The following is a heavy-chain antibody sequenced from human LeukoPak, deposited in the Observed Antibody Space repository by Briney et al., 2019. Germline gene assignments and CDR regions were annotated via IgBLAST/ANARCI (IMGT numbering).Heavy chain of an antibody. Sequence: GGSLRLSCAASGFTFSSYSMNWVRQAPGKGLEWVSYISSSSSTIYYADSVKGRFTISRDNAKNSLYLQMNSLRAEDTAVYYCARGRSSWPNDYWGQGTLVTVSS. V-gene: IGHV3-48*01. D-gene: IGHD6-13*01. CDR1: GFTFSSYS. CDR3: ARGRSSWPNDY. J-gene: IGHJ4*02. CDR2: ISSSSSTI.